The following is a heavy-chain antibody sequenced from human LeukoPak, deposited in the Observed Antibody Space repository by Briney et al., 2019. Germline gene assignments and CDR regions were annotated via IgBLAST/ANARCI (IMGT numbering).Heavy chain of an antibody. D-gene: IGHD2-2*01. CDR2: IRYDGSNK. V-gene: IGHV3-30*02. Sequence: GGSPRLSCAASGFTFSSYGMHWVRQAPGKGLEWVAFIRYDGSNKYYADSVKGRFTISRDNSKNTLYLQMNSLRAEDTAVYYCAKDHSTRILYYYYYMDVWGKGTTVTVSS. CDR3: AKDHSTRILYYYYYMDV. J-gene: IGHJ6*03. CDR1: GFTFSSYG.